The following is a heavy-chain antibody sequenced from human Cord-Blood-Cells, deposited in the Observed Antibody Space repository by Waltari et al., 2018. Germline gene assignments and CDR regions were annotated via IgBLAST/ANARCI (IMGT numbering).Heavy chain of an antibody. CDR3: ARDRCGGDCSHFDY. CDR2: LSYDGSNK. J-gene: IGHJ4*02. D-gene: IGHD2-21*01. CDR1: GFTFRSYA. Sequence: QVQLVESGGGVVQPGRSLRLSCAASGFTFRSYAMHWVRQAPGKGLEWVAVLSYDGSNKYYADAVKGRFTISRDNSKNTLYLQMNSLRAEDTAVYYCARDRCGGDCSHFDYWGQGTLVTVSS. V-gene: IGHV3-30-3*01.